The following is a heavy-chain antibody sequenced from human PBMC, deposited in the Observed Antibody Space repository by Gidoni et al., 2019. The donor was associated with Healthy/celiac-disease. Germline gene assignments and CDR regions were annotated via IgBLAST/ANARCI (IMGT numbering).Heavy chain of an antibody. J-gene: IGHJ4*02. CDR3: ARVRVGADFDY. Sequence: QVQLQESGPGLVKPSETLSLTCTVSGGSISSYYWSWLRQPPGKGLEWIGYIYYSGSTNYNPSLKSRVTISVDTSKNQFSLKLSSVTAADTAVYYCARVRVGADFDYWGQGTLVTVSS. CDR2: IYYSGST. CDR1: GGSISSYY. D-gene: IGHD1-26*01. V-gene: IGHV4-59*01.